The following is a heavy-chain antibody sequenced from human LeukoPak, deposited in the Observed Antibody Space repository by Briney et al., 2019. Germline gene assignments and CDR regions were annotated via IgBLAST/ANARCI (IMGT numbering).Heavy chain of an antibody. Sequence: GGPVSLSCAASGFPFRNYWMSGVRQARGKGVEGVAHIKQEGCEKYCGVSVEGGYPSSRDNAKNTLYLQRNSLRVEDTAVYCCARVQGSCGPGIFEYWGQGTLVPVSS. CDR2: IKQEGCEK. J-gene: IGHJ4*02. V-gene: IGHV3-7*01. CDR3: ARVQGSCGPGIFEY. D-gene: IGHD1-26*01. CDR1: GFPFRNYW.